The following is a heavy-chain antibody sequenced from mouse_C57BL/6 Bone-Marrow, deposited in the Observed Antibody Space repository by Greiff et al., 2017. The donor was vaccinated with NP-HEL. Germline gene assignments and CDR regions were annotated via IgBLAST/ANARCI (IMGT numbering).Heavy chain of an antibody. CDR3: AIRPPTVVAPYAMDY. D-gene: IGHD1-1*01. V-gene: IGHV1-74*01. J-gene: IGHJ4*01. CDR1: GYTFTSYW. Sequence: QVHVKQPGAELVKPGASVKVSCKASGYTFTSYWMHWVKQRPGQGLEWIGRIHPSDSDTNYNQKFKGKATLTVDKSSSTAYMQLSSLTSEDSAVYYCAIRPPTVVAPYAMDYWGQGTSVTVSS. CDR2: IHPSDSDT.